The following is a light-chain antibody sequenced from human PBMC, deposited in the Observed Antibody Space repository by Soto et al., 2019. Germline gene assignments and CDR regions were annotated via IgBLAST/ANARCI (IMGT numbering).Light chain of an antibody. CDR1: QSVSSN. V-gene: IGKV3-15*01. CDR3: QHSHTWPT. CDR2: GAS. J-gene: IGKJ1*01. Sequence: EIVMTQSPATLSVSPGERATLSCRASQSVSSNLAWYQQKPGQAPRLLIYGASTRATGIPARFSGSGSGTEFTLNISSLQSEDFAVYSCQHSHTWPTFGPGTKV.